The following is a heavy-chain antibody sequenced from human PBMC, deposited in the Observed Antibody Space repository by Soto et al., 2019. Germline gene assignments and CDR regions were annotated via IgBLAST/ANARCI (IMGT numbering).Heavy chain of an antibody. D-gene: IGHD2-15*01. V-gene: IGHV3-9*01. CDR3: AKDLGYCSGGSCGVFDY. Sequence: GGSLRLSCAASGFTFDDYAMHWVRQAPGKGLEWVSGISWNSGSIGYADSVKGRFTISRDNAKNSLYLQMNSLRAEDTALYYCAKDLGYCSGGSCGVFDYWGQGTLVTVSS. CDR2: ISWNSGSI. CDR1: GFTFDDYA. J-gene: IGHJ4*02.